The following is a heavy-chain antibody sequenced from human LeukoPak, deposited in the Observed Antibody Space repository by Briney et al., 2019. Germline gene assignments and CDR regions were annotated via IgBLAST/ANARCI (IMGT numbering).Heavy chain of an antibody. CDR1: GGSFSGYY. CDR2: INHSGST. J-gene: IGHJ5*02. CDR3: ARRVVPAARSSRWFDP. D-gene: IGHD2-2*01. Sequence: SETLSLTCAVYGGSFSGYYWSWIRQPPGKGLEWTGEINHSGSTNYNPSLKSRVTISVDTSKNQFSLKPSSVTAADTAVYYCARRVVPAARSSRWFDPWGQGTLVTVSS. V-gene: IGHV4-34*01.